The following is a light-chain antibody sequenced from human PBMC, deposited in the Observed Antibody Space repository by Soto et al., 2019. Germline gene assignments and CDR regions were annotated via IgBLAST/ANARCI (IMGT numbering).Light chain of an antibody. CDR1: SSNIGNNY. CDR3: GTWDSSLSAVV. V-gene: IGLV1-51*01. Sequence: QSVLTQPPSVSAAPGQTVTISCSGSSSNIGNNYVSWYQQLPGTAPKLLNYANNKRPSGIPDRFSGSKSGTSATLGITGLQTGDEADYYCGTWDSSLSAVVFGGGTKVTVL. J-gene: IGLJ2*01. CDR2: ANN.